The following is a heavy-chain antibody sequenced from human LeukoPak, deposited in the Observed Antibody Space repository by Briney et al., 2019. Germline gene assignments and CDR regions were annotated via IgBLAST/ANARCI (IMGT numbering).Heavy chain of an antibody. CDR1: GGSISSYY. Sequence: KTSETLSLTCTVSGGSISSYYWSWIRQPPGKGLEWIGYIYYSGSTNYNPSLKSRVTISVDTSKNQFSLKLSSVTAADTAVYYCARHKGWKWLSAHGAFDIWGQGTMVTVSS. D-gene: IGHD3-22*01. CDR2: IYYSGST. J-gene: IGHJ3*02. CDR3: ARHKGWKWLSAHGAFDI. V-gene: IGHV4-59*08.